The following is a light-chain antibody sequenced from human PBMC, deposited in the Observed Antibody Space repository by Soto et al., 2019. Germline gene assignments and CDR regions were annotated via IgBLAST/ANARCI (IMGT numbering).Light chain of an antibody. J-gene: IGKJ1*01. V-gene: IGKV2-28*01. Sequence: DIVMTQSPLSLPVTPGEPASISCRSSQSLLHSNGYNYLDWYLQKPGQSPQLLIYLGSNRASGVPDRFSGSASGTDFTLKISRVEAEDVGVYYCMQPLQSWTFGQGTKVEIK. CDR1: QSLLHSNGYNY. CDR2: LGS. CDR3: MQPLQSWT.